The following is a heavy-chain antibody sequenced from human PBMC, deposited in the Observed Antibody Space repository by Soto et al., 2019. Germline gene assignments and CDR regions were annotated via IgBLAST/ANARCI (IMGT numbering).Heavy chain of an antibody. CDR2: IYSSGAT. D-gene: IGHD1-20*01. V-gene: IGHV3-53*01. Sequence: PGGSLRLSCIPSGFIVSHNYMSWVRQAPGTGLEWVSVIYSSGATYYADSVKGRFTISRDDSKNTLYLQMNSLRAEDTAVYYCARGITGTTFDYCGQGTLVTVSS. J-gene: IGHJ4*02. CDR3: ARGITGTTFDY. CDR1: GFIVSHNY.